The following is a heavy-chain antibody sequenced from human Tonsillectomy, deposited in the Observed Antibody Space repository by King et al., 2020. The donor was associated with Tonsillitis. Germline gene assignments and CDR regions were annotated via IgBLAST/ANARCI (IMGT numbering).Heavy chain of an antibody. D-gene: IGHD5-18*01. CDR1: GFTFTYA. J-gene: IGHJ3*02. V-gene: IGHV3-23*04. CDR3: AKSKRYSDGVALDI. Sequence: VQLVESGGGLVQPGGSLRLSCAASGFTFTYAMSWVRQAPGKGLQGVSAISGSGGNTHYADSVKGRFTISRDNSKNTLFLQMNSRRAADTPVCYCAKSKRYSDGVALDIWGQGTMVTVSS. CDR2: ISGSGGNT.